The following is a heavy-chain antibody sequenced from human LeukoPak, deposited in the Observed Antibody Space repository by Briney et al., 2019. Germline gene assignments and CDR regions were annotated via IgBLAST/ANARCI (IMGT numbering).Heavy chain of an antibody. V-gene: IGHV3-48*01. CDR1: GFTFSSYS. CDR2: ISSSSNTI. Sequence: GGSLRLSCVVSGFTFSSYSMNWVRQSPGKGLKWVSYISSSSNTIYYADSVKGRFTISRDNANNSLYLQMNSLRAEDTAVYYCARDGFDFWSGYPTTVDYWGQGTLVTVSS. CDR3: ARDGFDFWSGYPTTVDY. D-gene: IGHD3-3*01. J-gene: IGHJ4*02.